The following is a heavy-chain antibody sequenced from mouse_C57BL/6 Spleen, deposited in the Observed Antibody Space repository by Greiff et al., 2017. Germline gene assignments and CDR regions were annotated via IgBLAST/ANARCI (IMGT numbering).Heavy chain of an antibody. V-gene: IGHV1-53*01. J-gene: IGHJ3*01. D-gene: IGHD4-1*01. CDR3: ARERGTGTYPFAY. CDR2: INPSNGGT. Sequence: QVHVKQPGTELVKPGASVKLSCKASGYTFTSYWMHWVKQRPGQGLEWIGNINPSNGGTNYNEKFKSKATLTVDKSSSTAYMQLSSLTSEDSAVYYCARERGTGTYPFAYWGQGTLVTVSA. CDR1: GYTFTSYW.